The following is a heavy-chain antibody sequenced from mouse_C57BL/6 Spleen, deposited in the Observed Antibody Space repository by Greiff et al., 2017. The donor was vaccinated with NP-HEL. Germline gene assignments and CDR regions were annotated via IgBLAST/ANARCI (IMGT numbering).Heavy chain of an antibody. Sequence: VQLKQSGPGLVKPSQSLSLTCSVTGYSITSGYYWNWIRQFPGNKLEWMGYISYDGSNNYNPSLKNRISITRDTSKNQFFLKLNSVTTEDTATYYCARAGTSAMDYWGQGTSVTVSS. CDR1: GYSITSGYY. CDR2: ISYDGSN. V-gene: IGHV3-6*01. CDR3: ARAGTSAMDY. D-gene: IGHD4-1*01. J-gene: IGHJ4*01.